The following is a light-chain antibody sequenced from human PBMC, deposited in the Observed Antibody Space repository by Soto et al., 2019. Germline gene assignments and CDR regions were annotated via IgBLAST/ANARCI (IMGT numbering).Light chain of an antibody. Sequence: DIQMTQSPSSVSASVGDRVTITCRASLGISRCLAWYQQKPGKAPKPLIYAASSLHSGVPSRFSGSGSGTDCTLTISSLQPEDFANYYCQQANSFPITFGHGTRLEIK. CDR1: LGISRC. CDR2: AAS. CDR3: QQANSFPIT. V-gene: IGKV1-12*01. J-gene: IGKJ5*01.